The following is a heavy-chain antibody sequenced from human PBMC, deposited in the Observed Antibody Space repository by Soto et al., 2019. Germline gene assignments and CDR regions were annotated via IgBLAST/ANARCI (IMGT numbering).Heavy chain of an antibody. J-gene: IGHJ4*02. D-gene: IGHD3-22*01. CDR3: ARHPGSSGYFNQ. V-gene: IGHV5-10-1*01. CDR2: IDPTDSYT. Sequence: GESLKISCKGSGYNFPNYWISWVRQMPGKGLESMGRIDPTDSYTNYSPSFQGHVTLSADESISTAYLQWGSLKASDAAMYYCARHPGSSGYFNQWGQGTLVTVSS. CDR1: GYNFPNYW.